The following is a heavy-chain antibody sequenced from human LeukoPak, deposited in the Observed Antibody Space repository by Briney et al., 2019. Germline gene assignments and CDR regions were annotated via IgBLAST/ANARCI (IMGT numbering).Heavy chain of an antibody. CDR2: IRYDGSRK. CDR1: GFIFSSYG. D-gene: IGHD4/OR15-4a*01. V-gene: IGHV3-30*02. J-gene: IGHJ3*02. CDR3: AKVSLNMVNDAFDI. Sequence: GGSLRLSCAASGFIFSSYGMHWVRQAPDKGLEWVAFIRYDGSRKYYADSVKGRFTISRDNSKNTLYLQMNSLRAEDTAMYYCAKVSLNMVNDAFDIWGQGTTVSVSS.